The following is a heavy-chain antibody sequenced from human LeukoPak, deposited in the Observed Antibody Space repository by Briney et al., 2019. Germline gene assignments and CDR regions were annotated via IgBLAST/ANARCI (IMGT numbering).Heavy chain of an antibody. Sequence: SETLSLTCAVYGGSFSGYYWSWIRQPPGKGLEWIGEINHSGSTNYNPSLKSRATISVDTSKNQFSLKLSSVTAADTAVYYCARGREYGDYSGVYYYYGMDVWGQGTTVTVSS. CDR2: INHSGST. CDR1: GGSFSGYY. J-gene: IGHJ6*02. D-gene: IGHD4-17*01. V-gene: IGHV4-34*01. CDR3: ARGREYGDYSGVYYYYGMDV.